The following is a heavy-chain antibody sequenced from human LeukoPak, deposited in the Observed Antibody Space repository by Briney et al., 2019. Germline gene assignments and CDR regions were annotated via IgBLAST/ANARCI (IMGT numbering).Heavy chain of an antibody. J-gene: IGHJ4*02. CDR1: GGSFSGYY. D-gene: IGHD4-11*01. CDR2: IYTSGST. Sequence: SETLSLTXAVYGGSFSGYYWSWIGQPAGKGLEWIGRIYTSGSTNYNPSLKSRVTMSVDTSKNQFSLKLSSVTAADTAVYHCARVDYSKTFDYWGQGTLVTVSS. CDR3: ARVDYSKTFDY. V-gene: IGHV4-59*10.